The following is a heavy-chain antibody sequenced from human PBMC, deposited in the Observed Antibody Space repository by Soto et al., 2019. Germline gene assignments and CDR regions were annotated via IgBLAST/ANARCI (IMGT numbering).Heavy chain of an antibody. J-gene: IGHJ6*01. CDR1: GYGFTNYY. Sequence: AAVKLSCKASGYGFTNYYMYWVRQAPGQGLEWMGIIDPSDDSTNYAQKLHCRVTMTRDTSTSTIYMELSSLRSEDTALFFCATVPPFGELSDYYYYCMYGWG. CDR3: ATVPPFGELSDYYYYCMYG. V-gene: IGHV1-46*01. CDR2: IDPSDDST. D-gene: IGHD3-10*01.